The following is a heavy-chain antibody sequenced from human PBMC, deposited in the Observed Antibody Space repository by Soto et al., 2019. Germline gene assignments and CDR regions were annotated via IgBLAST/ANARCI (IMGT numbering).Heavy chain of an antibody. Sequence: VQLVQSGAEVKKPGASVKVSCKASGYTFTSYAMHWVRKDPGQRLEWMGWINAGNGNTKYSQKFQGRVTITRDTSASTAYMELSSLRSEDTAVYYCARPHFSSSYYFDYWGQGTLVTVSS. J-gene: IGHJ4*02. CDR1: GYTFTSYA. D-gene: IGHD6-13*01. CDR3: ARPHFSSSYYFDY. V-gene: IGHV1-3*01. CDR2: INAGNGNT.